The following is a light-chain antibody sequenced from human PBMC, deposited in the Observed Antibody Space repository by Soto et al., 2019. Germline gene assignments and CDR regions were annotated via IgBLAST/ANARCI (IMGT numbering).Light chain of an antibody. CDR2: GAS. CDR3: QQANSFPIT. V-gene: IGKV3-20*01. Sequence: ETVLTQSPGTLSLSPGERATLSCRASRSVGSNFLAWYQQKPGQAPRLLIYGASSRATGIPDRFSGSGSGTDFTLTISSLQPEDCAIYFCQQANSFPITFGQGTRLEIK. CDR1: RSVGSNF. J-gene: IGKJ5*01.